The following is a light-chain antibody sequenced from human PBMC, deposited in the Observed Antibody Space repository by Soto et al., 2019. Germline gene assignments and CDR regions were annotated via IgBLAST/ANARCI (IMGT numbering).Light chain of an antibody. CDR2: EIS. CDR3: SSYTCSGTLVV. CDR1: SNDVGGYHY. J-gene: IGLJ3*02. Sequence: QSALTQPASVSGSPGQSITISCTGTSNDVGGYHYVSWYQQYPGKAPNLIIYEISHRPSGVSNRFSGSKSGNTASLTISGLQAEDEADYYCSSYTCSGTLVVFGGGTKLTVL. V-gene: IGLV2-14*01.